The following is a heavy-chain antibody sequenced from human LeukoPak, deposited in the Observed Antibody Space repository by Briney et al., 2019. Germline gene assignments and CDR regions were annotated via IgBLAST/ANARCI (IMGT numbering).Heavy chain of an antibody. J-gene: IGHJ4*02. CDR1: GYIFTNYG. CDR3: ARAGYSRFVDDLDY. V-gene: IGHV1-18*01. Sequence: ASVKVSCKASGYIFTNYGINWVRQAPGQGLEGMGWISAYNGNTKYTQKLQDRVTMTTDLSTSTAYMELKTLRSGDTAVYFCARAGYSRFVDDLDYWGQGTLVIVSS. CDR2: ISAYNGNT. D-gene: IGHD1-26*01.